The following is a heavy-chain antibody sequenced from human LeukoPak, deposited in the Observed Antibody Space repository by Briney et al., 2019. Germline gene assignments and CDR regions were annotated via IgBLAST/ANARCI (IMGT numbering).Heavy chain of an antibody. Sequence: GGSLRLSCAASGFTFSSYGMSWVRQAPGKGLEWVSDISGSGGSTYYADSVKGRFTISRDNAKNSLFLQVNSLRAEDTAMYYCVTESGWLFDYWGQGTLVTVSS. D-gene: IGHD6-19*01. CDR2: ISGSGGST. V-gene: IGHV3-23*01. CDR3: VTESGWLFDY. CDR1: GFTFSSYG. J-gene: IGHJ4*02.